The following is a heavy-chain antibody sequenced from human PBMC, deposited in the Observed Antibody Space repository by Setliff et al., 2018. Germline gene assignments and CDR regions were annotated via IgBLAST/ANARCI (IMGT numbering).Heavy chain of an antibody. CDR3: ARAKDGYDFDYFGY. J-gene: IGHJ4*02. Sequence: PSETLSLTCTVSDGSIRSGDYWGWIRQHPGKGLEWIGYIHHTGTTFYNPSLRSRVTISVDTSKNQFSLKLTSLTAADTAVYYCARAKDGYDFDYFGYWGQGTPVTVSS. D-gene: IGHD5-12*01. V-gene: IGHV4-31*03. CDR1: DGSIRSGDY. CDR2: IHHTGTT.